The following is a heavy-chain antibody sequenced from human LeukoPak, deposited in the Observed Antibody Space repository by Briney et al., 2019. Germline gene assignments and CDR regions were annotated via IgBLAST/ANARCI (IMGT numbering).Heavy chain of an antibody. D-gene: IGHD6-6*01. J-gene: IGHJ4*02. Sequence: SETLSLTCAVYGGSFSGYYWSWIRQPPGRGLEWIGEINHSGSTNYNPSLKSRVTISVDTSKNQFSLKLSSVTAADTAVYYCARGARRFRYFDYWGQGTLVTVSS. V-gene: IGHV4-34*01. CDR2: INHSGST. CDR3: ARGARRFRYFDY. CDR1: GGSFSGYY.